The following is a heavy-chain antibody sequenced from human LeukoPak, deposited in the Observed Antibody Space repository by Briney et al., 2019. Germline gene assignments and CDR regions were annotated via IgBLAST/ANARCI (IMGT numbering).Heavy chain of an antibody. Sequence: SETLSLTCTVSGGSISSYYWSWIRQPPGKGLEWMGYIYYSGSTNYNPSLKSRLTISVDPSKTQFSLKLSSVTAADPAVYYCARGGRQLWLDYYYGMDVWGQGTTVTVSS. D-gene: IGHD5-18*01. J-gene: IGHJ6*02. CDR1: GGSISSYY. CDR2: IYYSGST. V-gene: IGHV4-59*01. CDR3: ARGGRQLWLDYYYGMDV.